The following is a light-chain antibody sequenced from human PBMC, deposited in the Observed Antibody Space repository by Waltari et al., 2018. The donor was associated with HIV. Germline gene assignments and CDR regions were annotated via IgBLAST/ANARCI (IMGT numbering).Light chain of an antibody. J-gene: IGKJ1*01. V-gene: IGKV3-20*01. Sequence: VLTHSPGPRFFSRGERVTLPSRAGRAIDSTFLAWYQQKPGQAPRLLIFGASRMASGIPDRFSGSGSGTDFTLTIDGLDPEDFAVYYCQQYLASPRTFGQGTKVEIK. CDR2: GAS. CDR3: QQYLASPRT. CDR1: RAIDSTF.